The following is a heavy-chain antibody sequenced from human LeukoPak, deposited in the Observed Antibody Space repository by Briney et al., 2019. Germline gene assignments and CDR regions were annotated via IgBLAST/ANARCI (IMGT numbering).Heavy chain of an antibody. D-gene: IGHD2-15*01. CDR3: ARVGSGGNCN. CDR2: INSDGTTT. J-gene: IGHJ4*02. V-gene: IGHV3-74*01. Sequence: GGSLRLSCAASGFTFSSYWMHWVRQPPGKGPVWVSRINSDGTTTSYADSVKGRFTFSKDNAKNTLYLRMNSLRAEDRAVYYCARVGSGGNCNWGQGTLVTVSS. CDR1: GFTFSSYW.